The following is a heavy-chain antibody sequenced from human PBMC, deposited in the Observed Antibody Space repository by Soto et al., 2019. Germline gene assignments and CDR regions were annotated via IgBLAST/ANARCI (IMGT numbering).Heavy chain of an antibody. CDR2: ISYDGSNK. CDR3: ARDRVMYYWNDFLYYDCGMDV. J-gene: IGHJ6*02. CDR1: GFTFSSYA. V-gene: IGHV3-30-3*01. Sequence: QVQLVESGGGVVQPGRSLRLSCAASGFTFSSYAMHWVRQAPGKGLEWVAVISYDGSNKYYADSVKGRFTISRDNSKNTLYLQMTSRRAEDTAVYYCARDRVMYYWNDFLYYDCGMDVWGQGTTVTVSS. D-gene: IGHD1-1*01.